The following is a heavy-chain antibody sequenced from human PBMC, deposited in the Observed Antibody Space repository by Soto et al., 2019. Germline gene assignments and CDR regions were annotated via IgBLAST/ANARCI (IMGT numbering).Heavy chain of an antibody. V-gene: IGHV4-34*01. CDR1: GGSFSGYY. J-gene: IGHJ4*02. Sequence: SETLSLTCAVYGGSFSGYYWSWIRQPPGKGLEWIGEINHSGSTNYNPSLKSRVTISVDTSKNQFSLKLSSVTAADTAVYYCARGNIVVVPAANDYFDYWGQGTLVTVSS. D-gene: IGHD2-2*01. CDR3: ARGNIVVVPAANDYFDY. CDR2: INHSGST.